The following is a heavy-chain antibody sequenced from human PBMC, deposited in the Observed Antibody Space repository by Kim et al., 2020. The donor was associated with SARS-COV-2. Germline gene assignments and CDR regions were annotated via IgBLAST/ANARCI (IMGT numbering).Heavy chain of an antibody. V-gene: IGHV4-34*01. D-gene: IGHD2-15*01. CDR3: ARRASVAATVRWFDP. Sequence: ALKSRVTISVETAKNQFALKLSSVTAADTAVYYCARRASVAATVRWFDPWGQGTLVTVSS. J-gene: IGHJ5*02.